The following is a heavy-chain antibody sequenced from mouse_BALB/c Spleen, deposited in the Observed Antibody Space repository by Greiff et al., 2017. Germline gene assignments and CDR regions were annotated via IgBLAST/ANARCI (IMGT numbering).Heavy chain of an antibody. J-gene: IGHJ4*01. CDR3: ARSLLGYYAMDY. CDR2: ISSGSSTI. CDR1: GFTFSSFG. V-gene: IGHV5-17*02. Sequence: EVQLVESGGGLVQPGGSRKLSCAASGFTFSSFGMHWVRQAPEKGLEWVAYISSGSSTIYYADTVKGRFTISRDNPKNTLFLQMTSLRSEDTAMYYCARSLLGYYAMDYWGQGTSVTVSS. D-gene: IGHD3-3*01.